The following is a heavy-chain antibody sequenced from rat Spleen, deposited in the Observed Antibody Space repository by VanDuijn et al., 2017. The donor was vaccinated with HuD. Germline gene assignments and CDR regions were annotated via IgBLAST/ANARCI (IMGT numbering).Heavy chain of an antibody. CDR1: GFTFSYYG. CDR3: TTAGYFGYNYWFAY. CDR2: IINSGGST. Sequence: EVQLVESGGGLVQPGRSLKLSCAASGFTFSYYGMAWVRQAPTKGLEWVASIINSGGSTYYRDSVKDRFTISRDNAKSTLYLQMDSLRSEDTATYYCTTAGYFGYNYWFAYWGQGTLVTVSS. J-gene: IGHJ3*01. V-gene: IGHV5-27*01. D-gene: IGHD1-9*01.